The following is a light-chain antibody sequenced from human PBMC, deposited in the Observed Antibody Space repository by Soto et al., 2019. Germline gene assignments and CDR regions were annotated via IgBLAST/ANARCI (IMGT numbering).Light chain of an antibody. V-gene: IGKV4-1*01. CDR1: QSVLYSSDNKNY. CDR3: QQYYAVPRT. J-gene: IGKJ1*01. CDR2: WAS. Sequence: DIVMTQSPDSLAVSLGERATINCKSSQSVLYSSDNKNYLAWYQQKPGQPPKLLIAWASTRESGIPDLFSGTGSGTDFTLTISALQAGDLAVYYCQQYYAVPRTFGQGTKVEL.